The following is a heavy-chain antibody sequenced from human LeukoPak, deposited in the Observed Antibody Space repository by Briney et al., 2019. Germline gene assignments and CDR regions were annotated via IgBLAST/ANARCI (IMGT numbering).Heavy chain of an antibody. V-gene: IGHV4-59*08. J-gene: IGHJ4*02. Sequence: PSETLSLTCTVSGGSISSYYWSWIRQPPGEGLEWIGYIDYSGSTNYNPSLKSRVTISVDTSKNQFSLKLTSVTAADTAVYYCASDSSGYYYYFDYWGQGTLVTVSS. CDR2: IDYSGST. CDR3: ASDSSGYYYYFDY. CDR1: GGSISSYY. D-gene: IGHD3-22*01.